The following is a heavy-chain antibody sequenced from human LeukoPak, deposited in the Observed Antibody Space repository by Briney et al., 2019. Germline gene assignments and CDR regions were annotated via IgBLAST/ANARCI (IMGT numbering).Heavy chain of an antibody. CDR2: IKQDGSEK. CDR3: ARYRDVMVGYFDY. J-gene: IGHJ4*02. CDR1: GFTFSTND. D-gene: IGHD2-8*01. Sequence: GGSLRPSCVGSGFTFSTNDMGWVRQAQGKGLGWVANIKQDGSEKYYVDSVKGRFTISRDNAKNSLYLQMNSLRAEDTAVYYCARYRDVMVGYFDYWGQGTLVTVSS. V-gene: IGHV3-7*01.